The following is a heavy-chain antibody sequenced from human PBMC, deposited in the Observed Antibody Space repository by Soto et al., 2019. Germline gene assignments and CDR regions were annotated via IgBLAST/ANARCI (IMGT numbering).Heavy chain of an antibody. CDR2: IIPILGIA. J-gene: IGHJ3*02. Sequence: SVKVSCKASGGTFSSYTISWVRQAPGQGLEWMGRIIPILGIANYAQKFQGRVTITADKSTSTAYMELSSLRSEDTAVYYCARGIPGIDAFDSWGQGTRVTVAS. CDR3: ARGIPGIDAFDS. V-gene: IGHV1-69*02. D-gene: IGHD6-13*01. CDR1: GGTFSSYT.